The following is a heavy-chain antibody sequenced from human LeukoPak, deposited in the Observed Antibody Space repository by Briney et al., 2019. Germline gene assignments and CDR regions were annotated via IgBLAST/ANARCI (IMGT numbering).Heavy chain of an antibody. V-gene: IGHV3-23*01. CDR3: AKDTGGSCYSAIAY. CDR1: GFSFSTYA. Sequence: GGSLRLSCTASGFSFSTYAMSWVRQAPGKGLEWVSGICGNDGKAYYADSVKGRFTISRDNSKNTLHLQMNSLRAEDTALYYCAKDTGGSCYSAIAYWGQGALVTVST. CDR2: ICGNDGKA. D-gene: IGHD2-15*01. J-gene: IGHJ4*02.